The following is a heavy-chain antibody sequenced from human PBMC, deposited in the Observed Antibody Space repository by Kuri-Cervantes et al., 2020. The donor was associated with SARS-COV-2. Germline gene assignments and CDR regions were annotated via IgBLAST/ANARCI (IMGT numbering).Heavy chain of an antibody. CDR1: GGSISSYY. CDR2: IYTSGST. Sequence: SWTVSGGSISSYYWSWIRQPAGKGLEWIGRIYTSGSTNYNPSLKSRVTMSVDTSKNQFSLKLNSVTAADTAVYYCARLYSSGGNFDYWGQGTLVTVSS. V-gene: IGHV4-4*07. J-gene: IGHJ4*02. D-gene: IGHD6-19*01. CDR3: ARLYSSGGNFDY.